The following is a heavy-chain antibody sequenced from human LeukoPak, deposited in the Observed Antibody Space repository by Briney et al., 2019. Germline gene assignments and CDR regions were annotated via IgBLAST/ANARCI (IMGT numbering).Heavy chain of an antibody. CDR1: GFTFSDYY. D-gene: IGHD3-3*01. J-gene: IGHJ6*03. CDR3: ARCEWHYYHYYMDV. CDR2: ISSSDSPI. Sequence: GGSLRLSCAASGFTFSDYYMSWIRQAPGTGLEWVSYISSSDSPIYYADSVKGRFTISRDNAKNSLFLQMNSLGAEDTAVYYCARCEWHYYHYYMDVWGKGTTVTVSS. V-gene: IGHV3-11*04.